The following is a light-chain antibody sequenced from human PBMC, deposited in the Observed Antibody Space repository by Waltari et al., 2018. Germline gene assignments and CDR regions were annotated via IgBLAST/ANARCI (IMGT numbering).Light chain of an antibody. Sequence: SALTQPRSVSGSPVQAVTSSCTGTTSDVGGDNYVSWYKHHPGKAPKHLLFEVTQRPSGVPDRFSGSKSANTASLTISGLQAEDEADYYCCSFAGTYTWVFGGGTKVTVL. CDR3: CSFAGTYTWV. CDR1: TSDVGGDNY. J-gene: IGLJ3*02. CDR2: EVT. V-gene: IGLV2-11*01.